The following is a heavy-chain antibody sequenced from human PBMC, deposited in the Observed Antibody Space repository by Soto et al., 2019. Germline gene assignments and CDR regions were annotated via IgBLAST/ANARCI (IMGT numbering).Heavy chain of an antibody. CDR2: ISSNEDYT. CDR1: GFTFSSHS. J-gene: IGHJ4*02. CDR3: ASQSHYSSGYSFDY. Sequence: EVQLVESGGGLVQPGGSLRLSCAASGFTFSSHSMHWVRQAPGKGLEYVSAISSNEDYTYYANSVKGRFTISRDNSXNTLYLQMDSLRAEDMAVYYCASQSHYSSGYSFDYWGQGTLVTVSS. D-gene: IGHD3-22*01. V-gene: IGHV3-64*01.